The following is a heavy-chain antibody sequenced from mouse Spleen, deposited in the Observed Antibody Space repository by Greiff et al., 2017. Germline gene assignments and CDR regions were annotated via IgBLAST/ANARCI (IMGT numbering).Heavy chain of an antibody. CDR3: ARRGDYYGSSDY. J-gene: IGHJ2*01. CDR2: ISSGGSYT. CDR1: GFTFSSYA. V-gene: IGHV5-9-1*01. Sequence: EVKVVESGGGLVKPGGSLKLSCAASGFTFSSYAMSWVRQTPEKRLEWVATISSGGSYTYYPDSVKGRFTISRDNAKNTLYLQMSSLRSEDTAMYYCARRGDYYGSSDYWGQGTTLTVSS. D-gene: IGHD1-1*01.